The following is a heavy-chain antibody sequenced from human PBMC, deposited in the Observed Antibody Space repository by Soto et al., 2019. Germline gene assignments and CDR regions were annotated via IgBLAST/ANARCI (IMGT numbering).Heavy chain of an antibody. CDR1: GFTFSSYA. V-gene: IGHV3-23*01. Sequence: GGSLRLSCAASGFTFSSYAMSWVRQAPGKGLEWVSAISGSGGSTYYADSVKGRFTISRDNSKNTLYLQMNSLRAEDTAVYYCAKGHQRWLQFDSFDYWGQGTRGTAPQ. J-gene: IGHJ4*02. CDR2: ISGSGGST. D-gene: IGHD5-12*01. CDR3: AKGHQRWLQFDSFDY.